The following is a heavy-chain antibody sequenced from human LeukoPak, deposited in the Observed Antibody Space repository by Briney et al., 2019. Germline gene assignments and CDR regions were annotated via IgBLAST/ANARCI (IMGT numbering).Heavy chain of an antibody. Sequence: PGGSLRLSCAASGFTFDDYGMSWVRHPPGKGLEWVSGINWNGGSTGYADSVKGRFTISRDNAKNSLYLQMNSLRAEDTALYYCARERSAYIGFDPWGQGTLVTVSS. J-gene: IGHJ5*02. CDR3: ARERSAYIGFDP. V-gene: IGHV3-20*04. D-gene: IGHD3-10*01. CDR2: INWNGGST. CDR1: GFTFDDYG.